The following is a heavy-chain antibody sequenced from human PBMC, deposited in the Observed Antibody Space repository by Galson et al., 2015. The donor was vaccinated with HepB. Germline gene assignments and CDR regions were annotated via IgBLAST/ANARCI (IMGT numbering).Heavy chain of an antibody. CDR2: ISSSSSYI. CDR3: ARDLGGSYYLMGAFDI. Sequence: SLRLSCAASGFTFSSYSMNWVRQAPGKGLEWVSSISSSSSYIYYADSVKGRFTISRDNAKNSLYLQMNSLRAEDTAVYYCARDLGGSYYLMGAFDIWGQGTMVTVSS. CDR1: GFTFSSYS. V-gene: IGHV3-21*01. D-gene: IGHD1-26*01. J-gene: IGHJ3*02.